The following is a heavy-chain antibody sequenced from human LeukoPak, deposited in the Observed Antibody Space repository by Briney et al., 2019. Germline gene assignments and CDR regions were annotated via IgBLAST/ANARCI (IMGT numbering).Heavy chain of an antibody. CDR3: ARGYNPHCYDSSGNPYYFDY. CDR2: IYYSGST. V-gene: IGHV4-59*01. CDR1: GGSISSYY. Sequence: SETLSLTCTVSGGSISSYYWSWIRQPPGKGLEWVGYIYYSGSTNYNPSLKSRVTMSLDTSNNHFSLKLSSVTAADTAVYYCARGYNPHCYDSSGNPYYFDYWGQGTLLTVSS. J-gene: IGHJ4*02. D-gene: IGHD3-22*01.